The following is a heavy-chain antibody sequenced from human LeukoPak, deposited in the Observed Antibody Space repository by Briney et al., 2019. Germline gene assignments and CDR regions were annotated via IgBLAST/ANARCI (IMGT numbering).Heavy chain of an antibody. V-gene: IGHV4-39*07. Sequence: PSETLSLTCTVSGGSISSSSYYWGWIRQPPGKGLEWIGSIYYSGSTYYNPSLKSRVTISVDTSKNQFSLKLSSVTAADTAVYYCARVRFESSGWYIYYYYYMDVWGKGTTVTVSS. CDR1: GGSISSSSYY. J-gene: IGHJ6*03. CDR2: IYYSGST. CDR3: ARVRFESSGWYIYYYYYMDV. D-gene: IGHD6-19*01.